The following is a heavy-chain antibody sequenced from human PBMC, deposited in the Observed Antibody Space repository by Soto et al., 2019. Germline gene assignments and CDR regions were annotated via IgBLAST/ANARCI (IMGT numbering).Heavy chain of an antibody. CDR3: ARNMQEEYSYAPAAWFDP. J-gene: IGHJ5*02. CDR2: IYYSGST. CDR1: GGSISSYY. V-gene: IGHV4-59*08. D-gene: IGHD5-18*01. Sequence: SETLSLTCTVSGGSISSYYWSWIRQPPGKGLEWIGYIYYSGSTNYNPSLKSRVTISVDTSKNQFSLKLSSVTAADTAVYYCARNMQEEYSYAPAAWFDPWGQGTLVTVSS.